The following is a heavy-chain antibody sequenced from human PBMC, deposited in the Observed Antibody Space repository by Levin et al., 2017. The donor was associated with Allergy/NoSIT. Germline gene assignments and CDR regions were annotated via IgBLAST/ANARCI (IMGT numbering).Heavy chain of an antibody. CDR1: GFTFSSYW. J-gene: IGHJ4*02. D-gene: IGHD1-26*01. V-gene: IGHV3-74*01. Sequence: QPGGSLRLSCAASGFTFSSYWMHWVRQAPGKGLVWVSRINSDGSNKNYADSVKGRFAISRDNAKNTLYLQMNSLRAEDTAVYYCARALIVGATSGGDYWGQGTLVTVSS. CDR2: INSDGSNK. CDR3: ARALIVGATSGGDY.